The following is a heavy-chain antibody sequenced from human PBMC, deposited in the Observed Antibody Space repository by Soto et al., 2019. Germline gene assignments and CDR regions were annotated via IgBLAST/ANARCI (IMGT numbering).Heavy chain of an antibody. CDR3: VRPRPSGQNYGMDV. CDR1: GLPVSTNY. D-gene: IGHD3-10*01. Sequence: EVQLVESGGGLIQPGGSLNLSCAASGLPVSTNYMSWVRQAPGKGLEWVSVIYNDGKTYYADSVKGRFTISRDASKNTLHLQMDSLRDEDTAVYYCVRPRPSGQNYGMDVW. V-gene: IGHV3-53*01. J-gene: IGHJ6*01. CDR2: IYNDGKT.